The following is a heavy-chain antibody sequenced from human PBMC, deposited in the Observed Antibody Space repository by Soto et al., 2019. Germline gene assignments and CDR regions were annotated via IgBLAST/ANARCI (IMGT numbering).Heavy chain of an antibody. CDR1: NFSISSGYY. CDR3: ARTHSGSYYSVFNY. Sequence: PSETLSLTCVVSNFSISSGYYWGWIRQSPGKGLEWIASIYRSGTTSYNPSLKSRVTISVGPSKNQFSLMLTAVTAADTAVYYCARTHSGSYYSVFNYWGRGSLVT. D-gene: IGHD1-26*01. J-gene: IGHJ4*02. V-gene: IGHV4-38-2*01. CDR2: IYRSGTT.